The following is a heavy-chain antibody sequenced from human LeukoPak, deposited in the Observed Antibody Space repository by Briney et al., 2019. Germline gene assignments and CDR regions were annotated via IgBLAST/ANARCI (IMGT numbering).Heavy chain of an antibody. J-gene: IGHJ3*02. CDR2: ISSSGSTI. V-gene: IGHV3-11*01. CDR3: ARSRLGIVGATDAFDI. D-gene: IGHD1-26*01. Sequence: GSPRLSCAASGFTFSDYYMSWIRQAPGKGLEWGSYISSSGSTIYYADSVKGRFTISRDNAKNSLYLQMNSLRAEDTAVYYCARSRLGIVGATDAFDIWGQGTMVTVSS. CDR1: GFTFSDYY.